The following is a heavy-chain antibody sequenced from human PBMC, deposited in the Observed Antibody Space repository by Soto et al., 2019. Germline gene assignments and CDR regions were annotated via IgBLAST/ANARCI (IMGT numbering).Heavy chain of an antibody. CDR3: ATLTVANAFDI. CDR2: FDPEDGEA. CDR1: GYTLTELS. J-gene: IGHJ3*02. D-gene: IGHD4-17*01. Sequence: QVQLVQSGAEVKKPGASVKVSCKVSGYTLTELSMHWVRQVPGKGLEWMGGFDPEDGEAIYAQKFQGSVTMTEDSSTDTAYMDLRSLRSEDTAVYYCATLTVANAFDIWGQGTMVSVSS. V-gene: IGHV1-24*01.